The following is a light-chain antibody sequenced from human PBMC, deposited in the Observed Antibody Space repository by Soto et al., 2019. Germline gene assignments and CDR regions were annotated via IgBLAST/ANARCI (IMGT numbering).Light chain of an antibody. J-gene: IGLJ2*01. CDR2: DVS. V-gene: IGLV2-14*01. Sequence: QSVLTQPASVSGSPGQSITISCTGTSSDVGGYNSVSWYQQHPGKAPKLMIYDVSNRPSGVSNRFSGSKSGNTASLTISGFQAEDEADYYCSSYTSRSTLVFGGGTKLTVL. CDR1: SSDVGGYNS. CDR3: SSYTSRSTLV.